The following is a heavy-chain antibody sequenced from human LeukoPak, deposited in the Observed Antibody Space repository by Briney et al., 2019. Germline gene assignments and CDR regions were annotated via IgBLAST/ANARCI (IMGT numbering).Heavy chain of an antibody. D-gene: IGHD3-9*01. CDR2: ISPSGSIS. CDR3: ARDLDWGAFDA. V-gene: IGHV3-23*01. J-gene: IGHJ5*02. CDR1: GFTFSSHG. Sequence: GGSLRLSCAASGFTFSSHGINWDRQAPGKGLEWVSGISPSGSISYYADSVKGRFTISRDNSKNTVSLQMNSLRAEDTALYYCARDLDWGAFDAWGQGTLVTVSS.